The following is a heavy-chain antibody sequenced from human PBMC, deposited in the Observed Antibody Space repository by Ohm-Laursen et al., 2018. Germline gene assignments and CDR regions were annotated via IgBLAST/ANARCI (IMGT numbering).Heavy chain of an antibody. J-gene: IGHJ3*02. D-gene: IGHD6-19*01. V-gene: IGHV3-11*04. CDR2: ITSSCSTI. CDR3: ARDSEVFLGSAWYDALDI. Sequence: SLRLSCAASGFTFSDYYMTWIRQAPGKGLEWVSYITSSCSTIYYADPVQGRFTISRDNAKSSLYLQMNSLRAEDTAVYYFARDSEVFLGSAWYDALDIWGQGTMVTVSS. CDR1: GFTFSDYY.